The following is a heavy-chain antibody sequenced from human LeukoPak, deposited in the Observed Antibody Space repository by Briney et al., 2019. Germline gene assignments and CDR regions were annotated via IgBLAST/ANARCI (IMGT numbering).Heavy chain of an antibody. V-gene: IGHV4-39*01. J-gene: IGHJ4*02. CDR1: GGSISSSTYY. Sequence: SETLSLTCTVSGGSISSSTYYWGWIRQPPGKGLEWIGSINYRGSTYYNPSLKSRVTISVDTSKNQFSLKLSSVTAADTAVYYCASPSSSSSTYDYWGQGALVTVSS. D-gene: IGHD6-6*01. CDR2: INYRGST. CDR3: ASPSSSSSTYDY.